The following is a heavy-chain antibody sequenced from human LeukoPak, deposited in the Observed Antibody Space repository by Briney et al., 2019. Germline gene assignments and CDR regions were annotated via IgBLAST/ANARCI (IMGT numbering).Heavy chain of an antibody. Sequence: GGSLKLSCEASGFTFSSYSMNWVRQAPGKGLEWVSSISSSSYIYYADSVKGRFTISRDNAKNSLYLQMNSLRAEDTAVYYCARDKIAGYSSSWLIDPWGQGTLVTVSS. D-gene: IGHD6-13*01. CDR1: GFTFSSYS. CDR2: ISSSSYI. J-gene: IGHJ5*02. CDR3: ARDKIAGYSSSWLIDP. V-gene: IGHV3-21*01.